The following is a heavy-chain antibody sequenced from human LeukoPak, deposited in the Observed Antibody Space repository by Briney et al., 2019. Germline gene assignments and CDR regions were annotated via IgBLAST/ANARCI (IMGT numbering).Heavy chain of an antibody. D-gene: IGHD1-26*01. CDR2: IFSSGST. CDR3: ARIPSGSYWNTLDY. V-gene: IGHV4-28*06. J-gene: IGHJ4*02. CDR1: GYSITSRNW. Sequence: SDTLSLTCAVSGYSITSRNWWGWIRQPPGKGLEWIGYIFSSGSTNYNPSLKSRVTMSIDTSKNQFSLKLSSVTALDTAVYYCARIPSGSYWNTLDYWGQGTLVTVSS.